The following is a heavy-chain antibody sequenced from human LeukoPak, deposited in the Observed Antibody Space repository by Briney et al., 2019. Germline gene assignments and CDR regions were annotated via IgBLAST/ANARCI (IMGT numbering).Heavy chain of an antibody. Sequence: GGSLRLSCAASGFTVSGNYMSWVRQAPGKGLEWVSAISDSGGSTYYADSVKGRFTISRDNSKNTLYLQMNSLRAEDTATYYCAKDRGSPGWYFDLWGRGTLVTVSS. CDR1: GFTVSGNY. V-gene: IGHV3-23*01. CDR2: ISDSGGST. CDR3: AKDRGSPGWYFDL. D-gene: IGHD3-10*01. J-gene: IGHJ2*01.